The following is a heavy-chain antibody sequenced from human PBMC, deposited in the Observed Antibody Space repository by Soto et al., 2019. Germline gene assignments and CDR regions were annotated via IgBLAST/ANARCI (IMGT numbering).Heavy chain of an antibody. V-gene: IGHV3-23*04. CDR3: VKDGPIFRVGEYFDY. Sequence: EVQLVESGGGLVQPGGSLSLSCAASGFTFSLYAMNWVRQAPGKGLEWVSVISYSGTTTYYADSVKGRFTISRDNSNNTVFLHMTSLGVEDTAVYYCVKDGPIFRVGEYFDYWGQGSLVTVSS. CDR1: GFTFSLYA. D-gene: IGHD3-16*01. J-gene: IGHJ4*02. CDR2: ISYSGTTT.